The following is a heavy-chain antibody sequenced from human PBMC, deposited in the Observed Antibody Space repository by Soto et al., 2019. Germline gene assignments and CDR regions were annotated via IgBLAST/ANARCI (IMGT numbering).Heavy chain of an antibody. D-gene: IGHD2-2*01. CDR3: ARDVVVPAASNWLDP. J-gene: IGHJ5*02. Sequence: ASVKVSCKASGYTFTSYGISWVRQAPGQGLEWMGWISAYNGNTNYAQKLQGRVTMTTDTSTSTAYMELRSLRSDDTAVYYCARDVVVPAASNWLDPWGQGTLVTVSS. V-gene: IGHV1-18*01. CDR2: ISAYNGNT. CDR1: GYTFTSYG.